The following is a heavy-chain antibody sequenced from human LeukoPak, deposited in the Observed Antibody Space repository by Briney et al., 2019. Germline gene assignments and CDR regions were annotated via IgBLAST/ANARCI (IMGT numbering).Heavy chain of an antibody. D-gene: IGHD6-19*01. CDR1: GYSFTSYW. J-gene: IGHJ4*02. V-gene: IGHV5-51*01. Sequence: GASLQISCKGSGYSFTSYWLGWVRQMPGKSLEWMGIIYPGDSDTRYSPSFQGQVTISADKSISTAYLQWSSLKASDTAMYYCARRSGSGWYSYYFDYWGQGTLVTVSS. CDR2: IYPGDSDT. CDR3: ARRSGSGWYSYYFDY.